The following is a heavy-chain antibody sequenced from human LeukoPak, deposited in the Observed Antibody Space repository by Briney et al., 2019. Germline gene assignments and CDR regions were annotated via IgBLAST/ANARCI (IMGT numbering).Heavy chain of an antibody. CDR2: ISNDGINN. V-gene: IGHV3-30*18. Sequence: GRSLRLSCAASGFTFSSFGMHWVRQAPGKGLEWVAAISNDGINNYYADSVNGRFTISRDNSKNTLYLLVNTLRGEDTAVYYCAKEMGSRSSLFYFDYWGQGTLLIVSS. CDR3: AKEMGSRSSLFYFDY. CDR1: GFTFSSFG. D-gene: IGHD3-10*01. J-gene: IGHJ4*01.